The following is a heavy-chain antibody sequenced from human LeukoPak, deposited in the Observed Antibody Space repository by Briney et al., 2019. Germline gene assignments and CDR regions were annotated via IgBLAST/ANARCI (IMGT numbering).Heavy chain of an antibody. CDR2: IYFSGTT. J-gene: IGHJ6*02. D-gene: IGHD6-6*01. CDR1: GGSIISSSYY. CDR3: ARSDSSSSLVLGSYYGMDV. V-gene: IGHV4-39*01. Sequence: SETPSLTCTVSGGSIISSSYYWVWVPPSPGEGLGWVGAIYFSGTTYYNPSLKSRVTISVDTSKNQFTLQLTSVTAGDTTVYYGARSDSSSSLVLGSYYGMDVWGQGTTVTVSS.